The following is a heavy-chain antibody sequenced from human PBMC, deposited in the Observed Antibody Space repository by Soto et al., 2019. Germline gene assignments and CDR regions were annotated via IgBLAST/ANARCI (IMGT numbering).Heavy chain of an antibody. Sequence: GGSLRLSCAASGFTFSTYSMNWVRQAPGKGLEWVAYISRGSTAIYYADSVKGRFTTSRDNAKNSLYLQMNSLRAEDTAVYYCARDLDSSGWYSGGFDPCGEGTLVTVSS. D-gene: IGHD6-19*01. CDR1: GFTFSTYS. V-gene: IGHV3-48*04. J-gene: IGHJ5*02. CDR2: ISRGSTAI. CDR3: ARDLDSSGWYSGGFDP.